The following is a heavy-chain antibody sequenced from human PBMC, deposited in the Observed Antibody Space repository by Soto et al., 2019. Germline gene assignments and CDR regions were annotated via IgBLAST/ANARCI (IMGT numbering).Heavy chain of an antibody. CDR1: GGSISSYY. Sequence: PSETLSLTCTVSGGSISSYYWSWIRQPPGKGLEWIGYIYYSGSTNYNPSLKSRVTISVDTSKNQFSLKLSSVTAADTAVYYCARLDGYCSSTSCLYNWLDPWGQGTLVTVSS. V-gene: IGHV4-59*08. J-gene: IGHJ5*02. CDR3: ARLDGYCSSTSCLYNWLDP. CDR2: IYYSGST. D-gene: IGHD2-2*03.